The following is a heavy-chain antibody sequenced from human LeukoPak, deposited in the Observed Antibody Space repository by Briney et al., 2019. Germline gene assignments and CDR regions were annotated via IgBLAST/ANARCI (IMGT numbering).Heavy chain of an antibody. CDR2: IYHSGST. Sequence: SETLSLTCTVSGYSISSGHYWGWIRPPPGKGLEWLGCIYHSGSTYYTPSLRSRVTISMDPSNNHFSLKLTSVTAADTAVYYCAREQWCSGGTCYFVDYWGQGTLVTVSS. V-gene: IGHV4-38-2*02. CDR3: AREQWCSGGTCYFVDY. D-gene: IGHD2-15*01. J-gene: IGHJ4*02. CDR1: GYSISSGHY.